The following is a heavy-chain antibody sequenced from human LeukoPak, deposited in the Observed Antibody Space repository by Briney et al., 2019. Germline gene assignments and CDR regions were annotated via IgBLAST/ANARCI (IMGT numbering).Heavy chain of an antibody. CDR1: GFTFSSCS. J-gene: IGHJ6*03. CDR3: ARVWCSGGRQQLVASNFFRGYYYYMDV. D-gene: IGHD6-13*01. CDR2: ISSSSSYI. V-gene: IGHV3-21*01. Sequence: PGGSLRLSCAASGFTFSSCSMNWVRQAPGKGLEWVSSISSSSSYIYYADSVKGRFTISRDNAKNSLYLQMNSLRAEDTAVYYCARVWCSGGRQQLVASNFFRGYYYYMDVWGKGTTVTVSS.